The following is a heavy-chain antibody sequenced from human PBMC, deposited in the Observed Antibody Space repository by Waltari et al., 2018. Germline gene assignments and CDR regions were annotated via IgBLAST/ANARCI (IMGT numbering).Heavy chain of an antibody. J-gene: IGHJ4*02. D-gene: IGHD2-2*01. V-gene: IGHV3-15*01. CDR1: GFTFSNAW. Sequence: EVQLVESGGGLVKPGGSLRLSCAASGFTFSNAWMSWVRQAPGKGRGGVGRIKIKTDGGTTDYAAPVKGRFTISRDDSKNTLYLQMNSLKTEDTAVYYCTTGYAPASGDYWGQGTLVTVSS. CDR3: TTGYAPASGDY. CDR2: IKIKTDGGTT.